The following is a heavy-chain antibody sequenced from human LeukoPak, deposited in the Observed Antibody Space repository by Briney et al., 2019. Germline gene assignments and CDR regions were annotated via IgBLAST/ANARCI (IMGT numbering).Heavy chain of an antibody. CDR1: GFSFSGYW. J-gene: IGHJ4*02. Sequence: GGSLRLSCAASGFSFSGYWMSWVRQAPGKGLEWGANIKDDGSEKYYADFVKGRFIISRDNAKNSLDLQMNSLRAEDTAVYYCARGGSTDYWGQGTLVTVSS. D-gene: IGHD2/OR15-2a*01. CDR3: ARGGSTDY. V-gene: IGHV3-7*03. CDR2: IKDDGSEK.